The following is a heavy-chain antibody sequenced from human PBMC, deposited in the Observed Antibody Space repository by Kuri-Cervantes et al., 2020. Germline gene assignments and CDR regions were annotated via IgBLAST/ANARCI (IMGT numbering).Heavy chain of an antibody. J-gene: IGHJ4*02. CDR2: ISSSSSYI. CDR1: GFTFDDYA. V-gene: IGHV3-21*03. Sequence: GGSLRLSCAASGFTFDDYAMHWVRQAPGKGLEWVSSISSSSSYIYYADSVKGRFTISRDNAKNSLYLQMNSLRAEDTAVYYCARAPTTVTLGDYWGQGTLVTDSS. CDR3: ARAPTTVTLGDY. D-gene: IGHD4-17*01.